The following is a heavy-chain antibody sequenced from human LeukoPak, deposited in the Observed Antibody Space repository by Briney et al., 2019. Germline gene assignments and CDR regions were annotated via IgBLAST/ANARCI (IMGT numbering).Heavy chain of an antibody. V-gene: IGHV3-11*01. CDR1: GFTFSSYY. J-gene: IGHJ6*03. CDR3: HTGGVYDSSGYYYSKGLDYYYMDV. D-gene: IGHD3-22*01. Sequence: GGSLRLSCAASGFTFSSYYMSWIRQAPGKGLECVSYISSSDITIYYADSVKGRFTISRDNAKNSLYLQMNSLRAEDTAVYYCHTGGVYDSSGYYYSKGLDYYYMDVWGKGTTVTVSS. CDR2: ISSSDITI.